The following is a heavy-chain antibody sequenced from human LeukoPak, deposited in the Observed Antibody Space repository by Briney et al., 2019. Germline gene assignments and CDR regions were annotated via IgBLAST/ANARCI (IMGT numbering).Heavy chain of an antibody. CDR1: GFTFSSYW. CDR3: ATLISGWSLY. CDR2: INSDGSTT. V-gene: IGHV3-74*01. J-gene: IGHJ4*02. D-gene: IGHD6-19*01. Sequence: GGSLRLSCAASGFTFSSYWMHWVRQAPGKGLVWVSRINSDGSTTSYADSVRGRFTISRDNAKNTLYLQMNSLRAEDTAVYYCATLISGWSLYWGQGTLVTVSS.